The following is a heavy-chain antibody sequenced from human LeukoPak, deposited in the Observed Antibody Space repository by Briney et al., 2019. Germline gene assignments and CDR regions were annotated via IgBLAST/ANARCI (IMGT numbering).Heavy chain of an antibody. Sequence: GGSLRLSCAASGFTFSSYAMHWVRQAPGKGLEWVAVISYDGSNKYYADSVKGRFTISRDNSKNTLYLQMNSLRAENTAVYYCARVPGIVNGYYYYYMDVWGKGTTVTISS. CDR3: ARVPGIVNGYYYYYMDV. J-gene: IGHJ6*03. V-gene: IGHV3-30*04. CDR1: GFTFSSYA. D-gene: IGHD1-26*01. CDR2: ISYDGSNK.